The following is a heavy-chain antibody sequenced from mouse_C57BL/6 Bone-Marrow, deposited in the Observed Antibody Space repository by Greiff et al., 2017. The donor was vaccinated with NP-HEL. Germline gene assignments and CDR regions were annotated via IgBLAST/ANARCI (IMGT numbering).Heavy chain of an antibody. CDR2: IYPGSGST. J-gene: IGHJ3*01. CDR3: ARDYITTARGFAY. V-gene: IGHV1-55*01. CDR1: GYTFTSYW. D-gene: IGHD1-1*01. Sequence: VQLQQPGAELVKPGASVKMSCKASGYTFTSYWITWVKQRPGQGLEWIGDIYPGSGSTNYNEKFKSKATLTVDTSSSTAYRQLSSLTSEDSAVYYCARDYITTARGFAYWGQGTLVTVSA.